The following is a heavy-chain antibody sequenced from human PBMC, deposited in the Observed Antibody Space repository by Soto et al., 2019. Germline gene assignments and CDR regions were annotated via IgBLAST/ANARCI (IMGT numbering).Heavy chain of an antibody. J-gene: IGHJ5*01. Sequence: SENLSLTCSVSGECISTVDYFWAGIRQPPGQALEYIGYIYKSTTTYYNPSFESRVAISLDTSKSQFSLNVTSVTAADTAVYFCARGRYCLTGRCFPNWFDSWGPGPLVTVSS. CDR1: GECISTVDYF. CDR3: ARGRYCLTGRCFPNWFDS. D-gene: IGHD2-15*01. CDR2: IYKSTTT. V-gene: IGHV4-30-4*01.